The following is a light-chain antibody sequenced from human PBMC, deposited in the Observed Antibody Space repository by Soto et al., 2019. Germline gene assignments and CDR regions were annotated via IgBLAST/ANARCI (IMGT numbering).Light chain of an antibody. CDR1: QSGFSTY. CDR2: GAS. J-gene: IGKJ1*01. Sequence: EIVLTQSPGTLSLSPGERATLSCRASQSGFSTYSAWFQQKPGQAPRLLIYGASTRAAGVPDRFSGSGSATDFTLTISRLEPEDFAVYYCQQYGNSPWTIGQGTLVE. CDR3: QQYGNSPWT. V-gene: IGKV3-20*01.